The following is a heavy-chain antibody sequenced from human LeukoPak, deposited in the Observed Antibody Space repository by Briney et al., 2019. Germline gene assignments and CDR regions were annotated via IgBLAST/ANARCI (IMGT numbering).Heavy chain of an antibody. CDR1: GFTFDDYT. CDR2: ISWDGGST. D-gene: IGHD3-10*01. CDR3: AKGYYYGSGSYLV. Sequence: PGGSLRLSCAASGFTFDDYTMHWVRQAPGKGLEWVSLISWDGGSTYYADSVKGRFTISRDNAKNSLYLQMNSLRAEDTALYYCAKGYYYGSGSYLVWGQGTLVTVSS. J-gene: IGHJ4*02. V-gene: IGHV3-43*01.